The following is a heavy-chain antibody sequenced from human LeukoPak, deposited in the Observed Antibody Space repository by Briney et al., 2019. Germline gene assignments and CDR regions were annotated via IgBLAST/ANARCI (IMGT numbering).Heavy chain of an antibody. CDR1: GFTFSSYW. V-gene: IGHV3-48*04. CDR2: ISSSGSII. J-gene: IGHJ4*02. D-gene: IGHD3-22*01. CDR3: ARTSYDSSGYYARD. Sequence: PGGSLRLSCAASGFTFSSYWMSWVRQAPGKGLEWVSYISSSGSIIYYADSVKGRFTISRDNAKNSLYLQMNSLRAEDTAVYYCARTSYDSSGYYARDWGQGTLVTVSS.